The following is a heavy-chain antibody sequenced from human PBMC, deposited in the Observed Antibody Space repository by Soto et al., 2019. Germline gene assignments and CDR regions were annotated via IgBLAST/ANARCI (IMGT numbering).Heavy chain of an antibody. D-gene: IGHD4-17*01. J-gene: IGHJ4*02. V-gene: IGHV4-39*01. Sequence: SGTRSLTCTVSGCSFTNSSYYGVWIRQSPGKGLEWIGSVYYRGRSYSKSSVKSRVTISVDTSKNRFSLSLNSVTASDTAVYFCVSQRTTVPTQAYFDYWGPGALVTVSS. CDR1: GCSFTNSSYY. CDR3: VSQRTTVPTQAYFDY. CDR2: VYYRGRS.